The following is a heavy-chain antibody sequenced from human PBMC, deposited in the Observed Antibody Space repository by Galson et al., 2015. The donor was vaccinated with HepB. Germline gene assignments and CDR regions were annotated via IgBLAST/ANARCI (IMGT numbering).Heavy chain of an antibody. CDR2: IYYSGRT. Sequence: SETLSLTCNVSGGSISSDYWSWIRQPPGKGLEWMGYIYYSGRTNYNPSLKSRLSISIDTSKTQFALQLTSVTAADTALYYCSRGVCSSSTCQWAEYFDLWGQGALVTVSS. V-gene: IGHV4-59*01. J-gene: IGHJ4*02. D-gene: IGHD2-2*01. CDR3: SRGVCSSSTCQWAEYFDL. CDR1: GGSISSDY.